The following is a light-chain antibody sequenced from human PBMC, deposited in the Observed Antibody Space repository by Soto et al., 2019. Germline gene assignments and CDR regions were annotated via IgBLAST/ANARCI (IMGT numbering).Light chain of an antibody. Sequence: QSVLTQPPSASGSPGQSVAISCTGTSSDVGGYNYVSWYQQHPGKAPKLMIYEVNKRPSGVPDRFSGSKSGNTASLTVSGLQDEDAADYYCSSYAGSSPVFGTGTKLTVL. CDR1: SSDVGGYNY. CDR3: SSYAGSSPV. V-gene: IGLV2-8*01. CDR2: EVN. J-gene: IGLJ1*01.